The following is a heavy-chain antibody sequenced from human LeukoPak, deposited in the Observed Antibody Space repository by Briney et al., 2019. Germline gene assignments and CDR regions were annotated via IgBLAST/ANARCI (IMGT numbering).Heavy chain of an antibody. CDR1: GGSISSHY. CDR2: IYYSGST. V-gene: IGHV4-59*11. D-gene: IGHD2-21*02. Sequence: SETLSLTCTVSGGSISSHYWSWIRQPPGKGLEWIGYIYYSGSTNHNPSLKNRVTISVDTSKNQFSLKLSSVTAADTAVYYCARDRGAWGDWSGMDVWGQGTAVTVSS. J-gene: IGHJ6*02. CDR3: ARDRGAWGDWSGMDV.